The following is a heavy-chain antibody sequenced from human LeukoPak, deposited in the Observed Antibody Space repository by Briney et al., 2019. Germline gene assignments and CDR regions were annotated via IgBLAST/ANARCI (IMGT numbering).Heavy chain of an antibody. J-gene: IGHJ4*02. Sequence: GGSLRLSRAASGFTLSSYAMSRVRQAPGKGLEWVSAISVSGNTYHADSVKGRFTISRDSYKNTLYIEMNRLRAEDAAVYYCAKAPVTTCSGAYCYPFDYWGQGTLVTVSS. V-gene: IGHV3-23*01. D-gene: IGHD2-21*01. CDR1: GFTLSSYA. CDR3: AKAPVTTCSGAYCYPFDY. CDR2: ISVSGNT.